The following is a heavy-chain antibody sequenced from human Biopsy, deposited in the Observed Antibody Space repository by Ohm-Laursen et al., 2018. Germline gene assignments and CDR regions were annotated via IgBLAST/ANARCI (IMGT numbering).Heavy chain of an antibody. CDR1: GDSISSYY. V-gene: IGHV4-59*08. J-gene: IGHJ4*02. D-gene: IGHD3/OR15-3a*01. CDR3: ASRGLVMASDYYFDD. Sequence: GTLSLTCPVSGDSISSYYWSWIRQPPGRGLEWVESIYYSGSTNYNPSLKSRVTISADTSKSQLSLHLTSVTAADTAVYYCASRGLVMASDYYFDDWGQGTLVTVSS. CDR2: IYYSGST.